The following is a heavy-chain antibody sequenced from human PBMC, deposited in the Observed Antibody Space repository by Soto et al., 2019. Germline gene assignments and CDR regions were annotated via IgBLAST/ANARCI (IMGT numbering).Heavy chain of an antibody. J-gene: IGHJ4*02. D-gene: IGHD3-22*01. CDR1: GGSISSGGYY. Sequence: SETLSLTCTVSGGSISSGGYYWSWIRQHPGKGLEWIGYIYYSGSTYYNPSLKSRVTISVDTSKNQFSLKLSSVTAADTAVYYCASAVHYYDSSGYPATFDYWGQGTLVTVSS. CDR3: ASAVHYYDSSGYPATFDY. CDR2: IYYSGST. V-gene: IGHV4-31*03.